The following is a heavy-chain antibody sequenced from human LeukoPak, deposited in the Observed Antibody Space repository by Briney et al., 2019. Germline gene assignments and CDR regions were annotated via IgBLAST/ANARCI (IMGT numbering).Heavy chain of an antibody. V-gene: IGHV4-34*01. Sequence: SETLSLTCAVYGGSFSGDFWSWIRQSPGKGLEWIGEINHGGSTTYNPSLQNRVTMSVDTSTNQISLKMTSVTAADTAIYYCARAMSIAARLQTIFDYWGQGTLVTVSS. D-gene: IGHD6-6*01. J-gene: IGHJ4*02. CDR1: GGSFSGDF. CDR3: ARAMSIAARLQTIFDY. CDR2: INHGGST.